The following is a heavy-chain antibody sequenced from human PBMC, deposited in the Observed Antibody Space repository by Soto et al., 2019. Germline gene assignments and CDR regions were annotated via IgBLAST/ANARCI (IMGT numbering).Heavy chain of an antibody. V-gene: IGHV4-4*07. CDR2: IYTSGST. CDR1: GGSISSYY. D-gene: IGHD1-1*01. Sequence: SETLSLTCTVSGGSISSYYWSWIRQPAGKGLEWIGRIYTSGSTNYNPSLKSRVTMSVDTSKNQFSLKLSSVTAADTAVYYCARGRPAIATRWFDSWGQGTLVTVSS. J-gene: IGHJ5*01. CDR3: ARGRPAIATRWFDS.